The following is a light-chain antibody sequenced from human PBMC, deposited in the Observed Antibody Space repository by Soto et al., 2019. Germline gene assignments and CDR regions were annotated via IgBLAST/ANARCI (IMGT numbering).Light chain of an antibody. CDR3: SSYTSGSTISSSV. V-gene: IGLV2-14*03. Sequence: SAYPEKTINISCTGTSSDVGGYNYVSWYHHHPGKAPKLMISDVSNRPSGVSNSFSASKSDNKASMLISGLQAEDEADYFFSSYTSGSTISSSVFGIGTEATVL. CDR1: SSDVGGYNY. CDR2: DVS. J-gene: IGLJ6*01.